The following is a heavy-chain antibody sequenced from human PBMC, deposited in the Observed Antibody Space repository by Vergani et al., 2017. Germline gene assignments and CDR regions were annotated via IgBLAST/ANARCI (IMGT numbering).Heavy chain of an antibody. Sequence: QVQLQESGPGLVKPSQTLSLTCTVSGGPISSGSYYWSWIRQPAGKGLEWIGRIYTSGSTNYNPSLKSRVTMSVDTSKDQFSLKLSSVTAADTAVYYCARDQVTDYGILTCYSYYGMDVWGQGTTVTVSS. V-gene: IGHV4-61*02. CDR3: ARDQVTDYGILTCYSYYGMDV. CDR2: IYTSGST. D-gene: IGHD3-9*01. J-gene: IGHJ6*02. CDR1: GGPISSGSYY.